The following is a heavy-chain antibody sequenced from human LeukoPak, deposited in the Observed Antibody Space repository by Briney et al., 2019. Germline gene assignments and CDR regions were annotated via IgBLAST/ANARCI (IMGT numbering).Heavy chain of an antibody. D-gene: IGHD3-22*01. CDR3: ARLIVGGNKSNY. Sequence: SETLSLTCTVSGDSISGFYWSWIRQAAGKGLEWIGHIYTSGSTNYNPSLKGRVTMSVDMSKNQFSLKLSSVTAADTAVYYCARLIVGGNKSNYWGQGTLVTVSS. CDR2: IYTSGST. J-gene: IGHJ4*02. CDR1: GDSISGFY. V-gene: IGHV4-4*07.